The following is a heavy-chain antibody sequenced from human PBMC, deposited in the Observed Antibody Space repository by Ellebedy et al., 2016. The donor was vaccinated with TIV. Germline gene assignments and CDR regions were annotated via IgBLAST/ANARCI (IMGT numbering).Heavy chain of an antibody. V-gene: IGHV3-33*01. CDR2: IWYDGSNK. Sequence: GESLKISXAASGFTFSSYGMHWVRQAPGKGLEWVAVIWYDGSNKYYADSVKGRFTISRDNSKNTLYLQMNSLRAEDTAVYYCARVRLRSSFDYWGQGTLVTVSS. CDR3: ARVRLRSSFDY. CDR1: GFTFSSYG. J-gene: IGHJ4*02. D-gene: IGHD4-17*01.